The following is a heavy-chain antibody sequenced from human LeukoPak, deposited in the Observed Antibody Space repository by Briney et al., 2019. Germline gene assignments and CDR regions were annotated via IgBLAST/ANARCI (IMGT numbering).Heavy chain of an antibody. D-gene: IGHD4-11*01. J-gene: IGHJ4*02. CDR1: GGTFSSCT. Sequence: SVKVSCKASGGTFSSCTISWVRQAPGQGLEWMGRIIPILGIANYAQKFQGRVTITADKSTSTAYMELSSLRSEDTAVYYCARDEGPYSNHIDYWGQGTLVTVSS. V-gene: IGHV1-69*04. CDR3: ARDEGPYSNHIDY. CDR2: IIPILGIA.